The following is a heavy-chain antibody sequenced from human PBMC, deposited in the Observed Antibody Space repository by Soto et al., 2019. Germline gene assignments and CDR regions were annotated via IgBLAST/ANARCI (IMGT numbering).Heavy chain of an antibody. D-gene: IGHD2-2*01. CDR1: GGTFNTYT. CDR3: SIGSWSAETFDV. V-gene: IGHV1-69*02. CDR2: IIPMLPVT. Sequence: QVHLIQSGAEVKKPGSSVKVSCKAAGGTFNTYTLFWVRQAPGHGLEWMGRIIPMLPVTNSAQKFQGRLTLPAQKSTGTAFMELTSLTSDDTAVYYCSIGSWSAETFDVWGQGTMVTVSS. J-gene: IGHJ3*01.